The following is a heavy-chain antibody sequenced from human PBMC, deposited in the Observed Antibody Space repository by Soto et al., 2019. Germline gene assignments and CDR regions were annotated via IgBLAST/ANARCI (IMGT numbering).Heavy chain of an antibody. Sequence: QLQLQESGPGLVKPSETLSLTCTVSGGSISSSSYYWGWFRQPPGKGLEWIGSIYYSGSTYYNPSLKSRVTISVDTCKNQFSLKLSSVTAADTAVYYCARLESSSWPEIFDYWGQGTLVTLSS. CDR2: IYYSGST. CDR3: ARLESSSWPEIFDY. V-gene: IGHV4-39*01. J-gene: IGHJ4*01. CDR1: GGSISSSSYY. D-gene: IGHD6-13*01.